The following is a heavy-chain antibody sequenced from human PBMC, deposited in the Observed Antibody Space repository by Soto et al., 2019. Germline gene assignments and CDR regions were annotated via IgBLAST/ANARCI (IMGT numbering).Heavy chain of an antibody. D-gene: IGHD3-10*01. V-gene: IGHV4-31*03. CDR2: IYYSGST. CDR1: GGSIISGGYY. J-gene: IGHJ6*02. Sequence: SETLSLTCTVSGGSIISGGYYWSWIRQHPGKGLEWIGYIYYSGSTYYNPSLKSRVTISVDTSKNQFSLKLSSVTAADTAVYYCARAAYYGSGSYQQYYYYYGMDVWGQGTTVTVSS. CDR3: ARAAYYGSGSYQQYYYYYGMDV.